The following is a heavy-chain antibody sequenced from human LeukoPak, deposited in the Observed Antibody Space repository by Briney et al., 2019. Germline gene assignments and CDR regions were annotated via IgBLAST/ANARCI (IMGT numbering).Heavy chain of an antibody. J-gene: IGHJ4*02. CDR3: ARLTMVQGVIIGFDY. Sequence: GESLKISCKGSGYSFTSYWIGWVRQMPGKGLEWMGIIYPGDSDTRYSPSFQGQVTISADKSISTAYLQWSSLKASDTAMYYCARLTMVQGVIIGFDYWGQGTLVTVSS. CDR2: IYPGDSDT. CDR1: GYSFTSYW. D-gene: IGHD3-10*01. V-gene: IGHV5-51*01.